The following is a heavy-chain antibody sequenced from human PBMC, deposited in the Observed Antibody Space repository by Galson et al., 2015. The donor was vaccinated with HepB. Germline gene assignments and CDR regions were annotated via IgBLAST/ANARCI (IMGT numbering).Heavy chain of an antibody. CDR3: ARGGFGDYDFWSGYYHNWFDP. D-gene: IGHD3-3*01. Sequence: SLRLSCAASGFTVSSNYMSWVRQAPGKGLEWVSVIYSGGSTYYADSVKGRFTISRDNSKNTLYLQMNSLRAEDTAVYYCARGGFGDYDFWSGYYHNWFDPWGQGTLVTVSS. V-gene: IGHV3-53*01. J-gene: IGHJ5*02. CDR1: GFTVSSNY. CDR2: IYSGGST.